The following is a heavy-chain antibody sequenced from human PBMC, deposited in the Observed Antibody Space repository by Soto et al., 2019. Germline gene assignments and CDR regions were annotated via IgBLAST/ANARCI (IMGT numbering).Heavy chain of an antibody. J-gene: IGHJ4*02. CDR3: TTDQGVTFFDY. D-gene: IGHD2-21*02. V-gene: IGHV3-15*01. CDR1: GGTCISDW. CDR2: IKSKTDGGTT. Sequence: GGSLRHSCAASGGTCISDWMSWVRQATGKGLEWVGRIKSKTDGGTTDYAAPVKGRFTISRDDSKNTLYLQMNSLKTEDTAVYYCTTDQGVTFFDYWGQGTLVTVSS.